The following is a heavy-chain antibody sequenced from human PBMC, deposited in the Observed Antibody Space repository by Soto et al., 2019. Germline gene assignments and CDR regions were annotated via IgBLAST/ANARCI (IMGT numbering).Heavy chain of an antibody. CDR3: ARAGCGDYGMDV. Sequence: NPSETLSLTCTVSGGSISSGGYYWSWIRQHPGKGLEWIGYIYYSGSTYYNPSLKSRVTISVDTSKNQFSLKLSSVTAADTAVYYCARAGCGDYGMDVWGQGTTVTVSS. CDR2: IYYSGST. CDR1: GGSISSGGYY. V-gene: IGHV4-31*03. D-gene: IGHD4-17*01. J-gene: IGHJ6*02.